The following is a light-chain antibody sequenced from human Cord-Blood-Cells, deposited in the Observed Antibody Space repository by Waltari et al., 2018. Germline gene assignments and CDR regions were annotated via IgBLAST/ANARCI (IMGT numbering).Light chain of an antibody. CDR2: GAS. CDR1: PSVLYSSNNKNY. CDR3: QQYYSTPYT. Sequence: DIVMTQSPDSLAVSLGERATLNCKSSPSVLYSSNNKNYLAWYQQKPGQPPKLLIYGASTRESGVPDRFSGSGSGTDFTLTISSRQAEDVAVYYCQQYYSTPYTFGQGTKLEIK. V-gene: IGKV4-1*01. J-gene: IGKJ2*01.